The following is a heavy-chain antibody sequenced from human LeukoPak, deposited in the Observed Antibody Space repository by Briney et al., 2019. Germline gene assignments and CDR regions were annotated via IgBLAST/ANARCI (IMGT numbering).Heavy chain of an antibody. CDR2: IYHSGST. CDR1: GGSISSSNW. CDR3: ARMLEGNNWFDP. J-gene: IGHJ5*02. Sequence: PSETLSLTCAVSGGSISSSNWWSWVRQPPGKGLEWIGEIYHSGSTNYNPSLKSRVTISVDKSKNQFSLKLSSVTAADTAVYHCARMLEGNNWFDPWGQGTLVTVSS. D-gene: IGHD1-1*01. V-gene: IGHV4-4*02.